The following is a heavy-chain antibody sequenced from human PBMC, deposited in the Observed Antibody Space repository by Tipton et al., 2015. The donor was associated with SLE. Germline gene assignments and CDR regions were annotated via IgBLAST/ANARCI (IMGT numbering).Heavy chain of an antibody. V-gene: IGHV1-18*01. CDR1: GYTFSRSG. Sequence: QSGPEVKKPGASVKVSCKASGYTFSRSGISWVRQAPGQGLEWMGWISPYNGNTNYAQKLQGRVTMTTDTYTNTAYMELTSLTSDDTAVYYCARSIVATTDFDSWGQGTLVTVSS. CDR3: ARSIVATTDFDS. J-gene: IGHJ4*02. CDR2: ISPYNGNT. D-gene: IGHD5-12*01.